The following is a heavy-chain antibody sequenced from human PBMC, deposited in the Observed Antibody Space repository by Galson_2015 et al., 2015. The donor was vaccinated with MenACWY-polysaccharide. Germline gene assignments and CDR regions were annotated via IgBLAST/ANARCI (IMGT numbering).Heavy chain of an antibody. CDR3: ARDDGSGSYSRRWYFDL. CDR1: GYTFTNYG. D-gene: IGHD3-10*01. Sequence: QSGAEVKKPGTSVKVSCKASGYTFTNYGITWVRQAPGQGLEWMGWISTQNGNTNYVQKFQGRVTMTTDTSTRTVYMELRSLRSDDTAVYYCARDDGSGSYSRRWYFDLWGRGTLVTVSP. V-gene: IGHV1-18*01. CDR2: ISTQNGNT. J-gene: IGHJ2*01.